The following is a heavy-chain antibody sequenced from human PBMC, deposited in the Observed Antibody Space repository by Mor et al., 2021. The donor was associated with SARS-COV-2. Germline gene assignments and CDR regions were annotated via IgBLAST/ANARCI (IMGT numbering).Heavy chain of an antibody. V-gene: IGHV4-38-2*02. J-gene: IGHJ4*02. CDR3: ARVRGGYSYGYVNY. D-gene: IGHD5-18*01. Sequence: GSIYHSGSTYYNPSLKSRVTISVDTSKNQFSLKLSSVTAADTAVYYCARVRGGYSYGYVNYWGQGTLVTVSS. CDR2: IYHSGST.